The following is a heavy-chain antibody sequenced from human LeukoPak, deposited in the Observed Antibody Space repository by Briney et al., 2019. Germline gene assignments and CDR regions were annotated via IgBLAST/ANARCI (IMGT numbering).Heavy chain of an antibody. J-gene: IGHJ1*01. Sequence: ASVKVSCTASGYTFTDHYIHWVWQAPGQGLEWMAWIKPNSGGTNYAQKFQGRVTMTRDTSISTAYMELTRLTSDDTAVYYCARGPGTRIVVSNEYFHHWGQGTLVTVSS. CDR2: IKPNSGGT. CDR1: GYTFTDHY. D-gene: IGHD3-22*01. CDR3: ARGPGTRIVVSNEYFHH. V-gene: IGHV1-2*02.